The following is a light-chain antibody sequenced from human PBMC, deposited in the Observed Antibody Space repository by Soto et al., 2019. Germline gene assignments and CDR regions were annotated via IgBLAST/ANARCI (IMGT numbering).Light chain of an antibody. CDR2: LGS. CDR3: MQVLQPPLT. J-gene: IGKJ4*01. V-gene: IGKV2-28*01. Sequence: DIVMTQSPLSLPVTPREPASISCRSSQSLLHSNGKNYLGWFLQKPGQSPQLLIYLGSSRASGVPDRFSGSGSGTDFTLKISRVEAEDVGVYYCMQVLQPPLTFGGGTKVEIK. CDR1: QSLLHSNGKNY.